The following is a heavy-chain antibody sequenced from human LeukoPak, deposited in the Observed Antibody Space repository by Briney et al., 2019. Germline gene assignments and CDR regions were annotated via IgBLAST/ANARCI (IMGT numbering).Heavy chain of an antibody. CDR3: AIKQTATGGPNFDD. CDR1: GYTFTSYY. Sequence: ASVKVSCKASGYTFTSYYMHWVRQAPGQGLEWMGIINPSGGSTSYAQKFQGRVTMTRDTSTSTVYMELSSLRSEDTAMYYGAIKQTATGGPNFDDWGQGTLVTVSS. J-gene: IGHJ4*02. CDR2: INPSGGST. D-gene: IGHD7-27*01. V-gene: IGHV1-46*01.